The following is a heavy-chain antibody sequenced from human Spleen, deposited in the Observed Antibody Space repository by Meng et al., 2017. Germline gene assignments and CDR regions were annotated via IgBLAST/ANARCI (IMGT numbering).Heavy chain of an antibody. CDR1: GFTFDDYA. CDR2: ISWSSGSI. V-gene: IGHV3-9*01. CDR3: AKERVVVPAAIDY. Sequence: SLKISCAASGFTFDDYAMHWVRQAPGKGLEWVSGISWSSGSIGYADSVKGRFTISRDNAKNTLYLQMNSLRAEDTAVYYCAKERVVVPAAIDYWGQGTLVTVSS. J-gene: IGHJ4*02. D-gene: IGHD2-2*01.